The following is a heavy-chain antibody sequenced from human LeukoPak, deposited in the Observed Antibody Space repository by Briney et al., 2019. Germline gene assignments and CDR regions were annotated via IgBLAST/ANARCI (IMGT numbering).Heavy chain of an antibody. Sequence: ASVKVSCKAPGYTFTSYYMHWVRQAPGQGLEWMGIINPSGGSTSYAQKFQGRVTMTRDTSTSTVYMELSSLGSEDTAVYYCARGGLPPYYYYGMDVWGRGTTVTVSS. J-gene: IGHJ6*04. V-gene: IGHV1-46*01. CDR2: INPSGGST. CDR1: GYTFTSYY. CDR3: ARGGLPPYYYYGMDV.